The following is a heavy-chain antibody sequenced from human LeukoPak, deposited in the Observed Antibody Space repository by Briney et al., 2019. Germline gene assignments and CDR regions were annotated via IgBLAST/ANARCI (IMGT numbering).Heavy chain of an antibody. V-gene: IGHV1-8*01. Sequence: APVKVSCKASGYTFTSYDINWVRQATGQGLEWLGWMNPNSGNTGYAQNFQGRVTMTRNTSISTAYMELSSLRSKDTAVYYCASLQPYYYGSGSYYNTYYFDYWGQGTLVTVSS. J-gene: IGHJ4*02. D-gene: IGHD3-10*01. CDR1: GYTFTSYD. CDR3: ASLQPYYYGSGSYYNTYYFDY. CDR2: MNPNSGNT.